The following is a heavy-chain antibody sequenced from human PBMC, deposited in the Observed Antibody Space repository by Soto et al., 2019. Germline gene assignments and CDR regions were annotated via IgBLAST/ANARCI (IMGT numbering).Heavy chain of an antibody. V-gene: IGHV3-9*01. CDR3: AKDIAGKGSYYYYHGMDV. CDR2: ISWNSGSI. Sequence: EVQLVESGGGLVQPGRPLRLSCAASGFTFDAYAMHWVRQAPGKGLEWVAGISWNSGSIGYADSVKARFTISRDNAKNSLYLQMNSLRGDDTALYYCAKDIAGKGSYYYYHGMDVW. J-gene: IGHJ6*01. CDR1: GFTFDAYA.